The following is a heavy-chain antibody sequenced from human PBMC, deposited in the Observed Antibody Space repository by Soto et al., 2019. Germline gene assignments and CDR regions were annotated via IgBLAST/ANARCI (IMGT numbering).Heavy chain of an antibody. CDR3: AKDLGSTGLFWY. J-gene: IGHJ4*02. V-gene: IGHV3-15*01. CDR2: IKSKTDGGTT. CDR1: GFTFSNAW. Sequence: GGSLRLSCAASGFTFSNAWMSWVRQAPGKGLEWVGRIKSKTDGGTTDYAAPVKGRFTISRDDSKNTLYLQMNSLRAEDTAVYYCAKDLGSTGLFWYWGQGTLVTVSS. D-gene: IGHD1-26*01.